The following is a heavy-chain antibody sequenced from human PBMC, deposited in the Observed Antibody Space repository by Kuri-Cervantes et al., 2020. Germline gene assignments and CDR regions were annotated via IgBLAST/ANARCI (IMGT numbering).Heavy chain of an antibody. CDR1: GGSINNYY. J-gene: IGHJ5*02. CDR2: ISSSGSTI. Sequence: LSLTCAVSGGSINNYYWSWIRQAPGKGLEWVSYISSSGSTIYYADSVKGRFTISRDNAKNSLYLQMNSLRAEDTAVYYCARDLPRGGGGPWFDPWGQGTLVTVSS. CDR3: ARDLPRGGGGPWFDP. V-gene: IGHV3-11*01. D-gene: IGHD2-15*01.